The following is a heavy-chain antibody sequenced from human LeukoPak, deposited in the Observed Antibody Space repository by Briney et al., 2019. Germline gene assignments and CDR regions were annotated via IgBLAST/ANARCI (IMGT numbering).Heavy chain of an antibody. V-gene: IGHV4-39*02. CDR2: IYYSGST. Sequence: SETLSLTCTVSGGSISSSSYYWGWIRQPPGKGLEWIGSIYYSGSTYYNPSLKSRVTISVDTSKNQFSLKLSSVTAADTAVYYCARDTEGIAARLNYYYGMDVWGQGTTVTVSS. CDR3: ARDTEGIAARLNYYYGMDV. CDR1: GGSISSSSYY. J-gene: IGHJ6*02. D-gene: IGHD6-6*01.